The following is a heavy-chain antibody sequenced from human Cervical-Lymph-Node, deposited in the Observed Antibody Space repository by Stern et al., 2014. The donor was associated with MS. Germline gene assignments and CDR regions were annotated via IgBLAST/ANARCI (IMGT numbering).Heavy chain of an antibody. Sequence: EVQLVESGGGLVQPGGSLRLSCAASGFTFSSYCIHWVRQAPGQGLEWVSRINSDVSRTNYAGSLTGRFTISRDKADTTLYLQMNSLSAEDTAVYYCARSYSERTPNAFDIWGQGTMVTVSS. V-gene: IGHV3-74*01. D-gene: IGHD1-26*01. CDR3: ARSYSERTPNAFDI. J-gene: IGHJ3*02. CDR2: INSDVSRT. CDR1: GFTFSSYC.